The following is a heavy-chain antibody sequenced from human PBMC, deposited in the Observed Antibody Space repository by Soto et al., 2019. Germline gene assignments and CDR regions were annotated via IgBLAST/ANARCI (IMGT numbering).Heavy chain of an antibody. Sequence: GGSLRLSCAASGFTFSSYAMSWVRQAPGKGLEWVSGISSSGGSTYYADSVKGRFTISRDNAKNALYLQMNSLRAEDTAVYYCAREVDYFDYWGQGTLVTVSS. CDR2: ISSSGGST. CDR3: AREVDYFDY. CDR1: GFTFSSYA. V-gene: IGHV3-23*01. J-gene: IGHJ4*02. D-gene: IGHD1-26*01.